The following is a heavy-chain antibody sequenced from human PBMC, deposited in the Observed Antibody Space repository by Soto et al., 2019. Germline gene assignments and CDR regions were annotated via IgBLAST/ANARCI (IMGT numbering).Heavy chain of an antibody. D-gene: IGHD3-16*02. V-gene: IGHV1-18*04. CDR1: GYTFTSYG. CDR3: ARGGEYDYVWGSYRYDYYYGMDV. J-gene: IGHJ6*02. CDR2: ISAYNGNT. Sequence: ASVKVSCKASGYTFTSYGISWVRQAPGQGLEWMGWISAYNGNTNYAQKLQGRVTMTTDTSTSTAYMELRSLRSDDTAVYYCARGGEYDYVWGSYRYDYYYGMDVWGQGITVTVYS.